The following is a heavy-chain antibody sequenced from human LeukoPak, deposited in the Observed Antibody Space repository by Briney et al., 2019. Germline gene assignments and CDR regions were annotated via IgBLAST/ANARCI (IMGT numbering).Heavy chain of an antibody. V-gene: IGHV3-74*01. Sequence: GGSLRLSCAASGFTFSSYGMSWVRQAPGKGLVWVSRINSDGSITSHADSVKGRFTISRDNAKNTLYLQMSSLRVEDTAVYFCAREPSSWYVDYWGQGTLVTVSS. CDR3: AREPSSWYVDY. D-gene: IGHD6-13*01. CDR1: GFTFSSYG. CDR2: INSDGSIT. J-gene: IGHJ4*02.